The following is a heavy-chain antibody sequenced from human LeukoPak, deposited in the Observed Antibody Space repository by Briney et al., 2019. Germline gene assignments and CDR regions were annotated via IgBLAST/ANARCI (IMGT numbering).Heavy chain of an antibody. CDR1: GFTFSDYY. V-gene: IGHV4-34*01. J-gene: IGHJ4*02. CDR3: ARGTYYYGSGHIDY. CDR2: IYHSGST. D-gene: IGHD3-10*01. Sequence: GSLRLSCAASGFTFSDYYMSWIRQAPGKGLEWIGYIYHSGSTYYNPSLKSRVTISVDRSKNQFSLKLSSVTAADTAVYYCARGTYYYGSGHIDYWGQGTLVTVSS.